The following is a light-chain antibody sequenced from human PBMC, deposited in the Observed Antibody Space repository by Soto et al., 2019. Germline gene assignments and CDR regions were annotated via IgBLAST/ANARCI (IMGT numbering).Light chain of an antibody. J-gene: IGKJ1*01. V-gene: IGKV3-20*01. CDR1: QSVSSSY. CDR2: GAS. Sequence: EIVLTQSPGTLSLSPGEGATLSCRASQSVSSSYLAWYQQKPGQAPRLLIYGASSRATGIPDRFSGSGSGTDFTLTISRLEPEDFAVYYCQQYGTSSWTVGQGTKVDIK. CDR3: QQYGTSSWT.